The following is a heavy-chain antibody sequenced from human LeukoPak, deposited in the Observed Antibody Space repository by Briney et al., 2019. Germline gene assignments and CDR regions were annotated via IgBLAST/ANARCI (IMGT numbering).Heavy chain of an antibody. CDR3: ARASRGMWVDY. J-gene: IGHJ4*02. CDR1: GGSISSYY. Sequence: PSETLSLTCTVSGGSISSYYWSWIRQPSGKGLEWIGYIYYSGSTNYNPSLKSRVTISVDTSKNQFSLKLSSVTAADTAVYYCARASRGMWVDYWGQGTLVTVSS. D-gene: IGHD1-1*01. V-gene: IGHV4-59*01. CDR2: IYYSGST.